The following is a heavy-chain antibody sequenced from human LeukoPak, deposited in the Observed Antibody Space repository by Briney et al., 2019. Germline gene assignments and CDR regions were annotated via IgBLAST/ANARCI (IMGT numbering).Heavy chain of an antibody. J-gene: IGHJ5*02. V-gene: IGHV4-59*08. CDR1: GGSISSYY. CDR2: IYYSGNT. Sequence: SDTLSLTCIVSGGSISSYYWSWIRQPPGKGLEWIGYIYYSGNTNYNPSLKSRVTISVDTSKNQFSLEVSSVTAADTAVYYCARHITPWGWFAPWGQGTLVTVSS. CDR3: ARHITPWGWFAP. D-gene: IGHD3-16*01.